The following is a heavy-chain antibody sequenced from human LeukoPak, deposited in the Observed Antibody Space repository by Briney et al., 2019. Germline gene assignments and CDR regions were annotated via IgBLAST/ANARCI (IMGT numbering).Heavy chain of an antibody. CDR1: GFTFDDYA. Sequence: PGRSLRLSCAASGFTFDDYAMHWVRQAPGKGLEWVSGISWNSGSIGYADSVKGRFTISRDNAKNSLYLQMNSLRAEDTALYYCAKDFAAGNYYGMDVWGQGTTVTVSS. CDR3: AKDFAAGNYYGMDV. CDR2: ISWNSGSI. J-gene: IGHJ6*02. V-gene: IGHV3-9*01. D-gene: IGHD6-13*01.